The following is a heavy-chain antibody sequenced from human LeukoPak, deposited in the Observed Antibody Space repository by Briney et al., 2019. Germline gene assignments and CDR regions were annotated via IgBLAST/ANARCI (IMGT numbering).Heavy chain of an antibody. CDR1: GFTFSSYA. Sequence: PGRSLRLSCSASGFTFSSYAMHWVRQAPGKGLEYVSAISSNGGSTYYADSVKGRFTISRDNSKNTLYLQMSSLRAEDTAVYYCVKAIDGYNQPDYFDYWGQGTLVTVSS. J-gene: IGHJ4*02. CDR2: ISSNGGST. D-gene: IGHD5-24*01. CDR3: VKAIDGYNQPDYFDY. V-gene: IGHV3-64D*09.